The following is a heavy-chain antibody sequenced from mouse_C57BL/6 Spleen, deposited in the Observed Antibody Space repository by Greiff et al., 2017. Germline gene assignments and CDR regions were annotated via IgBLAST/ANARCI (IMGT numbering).Heavy chain of an antibody. D-gene: IGHD1-1*01. Sequence: QVQLQQPGAELVKPGASVKLSCKASGYTFTSYWMHWVKQRPGQGLEWIGMIHPNSGSTNYNEKFKSKATLTVDKSSRTAYMQLSCLTSEDSAVYYCARGYYYGKDFDYWGQGTTLTVSS. CDR1: GYTFTSYW. V-gene: IGHV1-64*01. J-gene: IGHJ2*01. CDR3: ARGYYYGKDFDY. CDR2: IHPNSGST.